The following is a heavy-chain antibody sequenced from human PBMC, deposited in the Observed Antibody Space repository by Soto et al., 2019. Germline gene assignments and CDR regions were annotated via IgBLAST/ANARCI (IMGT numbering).Heavy chain of an antibody. V-gene: IGHV3-53*01. CDR2: IYSGGST. Sequence: LRLSCAASGFAVSSNYMSWVRQAPGKGLEWVSVIYSGGSTYYADSVKGRFTISRDNSKNTLYLQMNSLRAEDTAVYYCAREGIAAAEAMGWGQGTLVTVSS. CDR1: GFAVSSNY. J-gene: IGHJ4*02. D-gene: IGHD6-13*01. CDR3: AREGIAAAEAMG.